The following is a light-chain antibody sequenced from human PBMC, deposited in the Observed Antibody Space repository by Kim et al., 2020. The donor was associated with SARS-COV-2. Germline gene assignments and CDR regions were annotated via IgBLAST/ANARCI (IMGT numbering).Light chain of an antibody. V-gene: IGKV3-15*01. Sequence: SPGDRATLSCSASQSVSSNLAWYQQKPGQAPRLLSYGASTRATGIPARFSGSGSGTEFTLTISSLQSEDFAVYYCQQYNNWPLFTFGPGTKVDIK. CDR1: QSVSSN. CDR3: QQYNNWPLFT. CDR2: GAS. J-gene: IGKJ3*01.